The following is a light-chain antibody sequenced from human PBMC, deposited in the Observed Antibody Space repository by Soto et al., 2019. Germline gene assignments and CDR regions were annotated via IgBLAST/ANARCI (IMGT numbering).Light chain of an antibody. CDR1: ENINNY. CDR3: QQRSKWPLT. V-gene: IGKV3-11*01. CDR2: DVF. Sequence: ESVLTQPPATLSLSPGERATLSCLATENINNYLAWYQQKPGQAPRLLIYDVFNRATGIPARFSGSGSGTDFTLTISSLEPEDFAVYYCQQRSKWPLTFGGGTKVEIK. J-gene: IGKJ4*01.